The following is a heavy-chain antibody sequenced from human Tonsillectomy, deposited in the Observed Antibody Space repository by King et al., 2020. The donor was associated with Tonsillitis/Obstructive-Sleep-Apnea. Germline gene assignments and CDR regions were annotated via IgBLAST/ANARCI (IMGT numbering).Heavy chain of an antibody. Sequence: VQLVESGSELKKPGASVKVSCKASGYTFTSYAMNWVRQAPGQGLEWMGWINTNTGNPTYAQGFPGRFVFSLDTSVSTAYLQINGLKAEDTALYYCARDPRVAVAGSFDYWGQGTLVTVSS. J-gene: IGHJ4*02. CDR3: ARDPRVAVAGSFDY. CDR1: GYTFTSYA. V-gene: IGHV7-4-1*02. CDR2: INTNTGNP. D-gene: IGHD6-19*01.